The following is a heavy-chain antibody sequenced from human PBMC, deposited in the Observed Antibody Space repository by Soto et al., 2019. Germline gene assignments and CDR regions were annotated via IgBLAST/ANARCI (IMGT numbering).Heavy chain of an antibody. J-gene: IGHJ4*02. D-gene: IGHD6-19*01. CDR2: ISYDGSNT. V-gene: IGHV3-30-3*01. CDR1: GFTFNNYA. Sequence: GGSLRLSCAASGFTFNNYALNWVRQAPGKGLEWVAIISYDGSNTYYADSVKGRFNISRDNSKNTLYLQMNSLRSEDTAVYFCARDWSQITDYSSNSWGQGTLVTVSS. CDR3: ARDWSQITDYSSNS.